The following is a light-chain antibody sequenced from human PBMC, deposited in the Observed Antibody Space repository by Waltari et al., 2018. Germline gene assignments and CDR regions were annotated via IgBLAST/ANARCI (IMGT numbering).Light chain of an antibody. CDR1: QSVSGS. CDR2: GAS. Sequence: EIVLTQSPATLSVSPGERATLSCRASQSVSGSLAWYQQTPGQAPRLLIYGASTRATGIPARFSGSGSGATYTLTISSLQSEDFAVYYCQQYHNWPPLTFGGGTNVEIK. V-gene: IGKV3-15*01. CDR3: QQYHNWPPLT. J-gene: IGKJ4*01.